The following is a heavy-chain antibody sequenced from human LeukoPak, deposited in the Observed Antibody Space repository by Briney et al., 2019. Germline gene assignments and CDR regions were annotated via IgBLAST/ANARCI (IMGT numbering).Heavy chain of an antibody. V-gene: IGHV4-39*07. D-gene: IGHD3-10*01. CDR3: ARGIDYGSGYDY. Sequence: PSETLSLTCTVSGGSVSISSYYWGWIRQPPGKGLEWIGSVYYSGNTYYNPSLKSRVTISVGTSRNRFSLTLSSVTAADTAVYYCARGIDYGSGYDYWGQGTLVTVSS. CDR1: GGSVSISSYY. CDR2: VYYSGNT. J-gene: IGHJ4*02.